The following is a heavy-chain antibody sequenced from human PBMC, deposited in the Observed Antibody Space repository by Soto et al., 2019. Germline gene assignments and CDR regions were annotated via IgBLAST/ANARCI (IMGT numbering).Heavy chain of an antibody. J-gene: IGHJ4*02. CDR1: GFTFSNYA. D-gene: IGHD2-15*01. Sequence: ESGGGLVQPGGSLRLSCAASGFTFSNYAMSWVRQAPGKGLEWVSVISGSGGSTYYAGSVKGRFTMSRDNSKNTLYLQMNSLRAEDTAVYYCAKVIVVVAATGDYFDYWGQGTLVTVSS. V-gene: IGHV3-23*01. CDR2: ISGSGGST. CDR3: AKVIVVVAATGDYFDY.